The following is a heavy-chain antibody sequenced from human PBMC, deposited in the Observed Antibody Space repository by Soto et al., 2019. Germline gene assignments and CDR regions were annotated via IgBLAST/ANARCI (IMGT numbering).Heavy chain of an antibody. CDR1: GYTFTGYY. CDR2: INPNSGGT. CDR3: ATTLDSSWYYYYGMDV. D-gene: IGHD6-13*01. Sequence: ASVKVSCKASGYTFTGYYMHWVGQAPGQGLEWMGWINPNSGGTNYAQKFQGWVTMTRDTSISTAYMELSRLRSDDTAVYYCATTLDSSWYYYYGMDVWGQGTTVTVS. J-gene: IGHJ6*02. V-gene: IGHV1-2*04.